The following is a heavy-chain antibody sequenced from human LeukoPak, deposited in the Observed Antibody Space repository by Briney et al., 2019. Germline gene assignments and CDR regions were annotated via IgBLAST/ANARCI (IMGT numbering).Heavy chain of an antibody. Sequence: GGSLRLSCAASGFTFSSYSMNWVRQAPGKGLEWVSSISSSSSYIYYADSVKGRFTISRDNAKNSLYLQMNSLRAEDTAVYYCARDKTVAGTLLPWGQGTLVTVSS. D-gene: IGHD6-19*01. J-gene: IGHJ5*02. CDR3: ARDKTVAGTLLP. CDR1: GFTFSSYS. V-gene: IGHV3-21*01. CDR2: ISSSSSYI.